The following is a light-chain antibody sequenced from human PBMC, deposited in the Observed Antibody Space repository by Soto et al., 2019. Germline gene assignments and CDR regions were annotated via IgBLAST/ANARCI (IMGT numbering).Light chain of an antibody. Sequence: DIQMTQSPSTLSASVGDRVTITCRASQSISTWLAWYQHKPGQTPRLLIYDTSTRATGVPTRFSGSRSGAEFTLTINSLQSEDFAVYYCQPYNNWPLTFGGGTKVDIK. CDR3: QPYNNWPLT. J-gene: IGKJ4*01. CDR1: QSISTW. CDR2: DTS. V-gene: IGKV1-5*01.